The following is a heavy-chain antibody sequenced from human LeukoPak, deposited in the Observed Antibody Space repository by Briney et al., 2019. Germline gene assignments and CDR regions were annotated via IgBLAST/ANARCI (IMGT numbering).Heavy chain of an antibody. V-gene: IGHV3-15*01. D-gene: IGHD3-10*01. CDR1: GFSISNDW. J-gene: IGHJ4*02. Sequence: GGSLRLSCAASGFSISNDWMSWVRQAPGKGLEWVARVKSRSVGETTDYAAPVKGRFTISRDDSKNTLYLQMNSLKTEDTAVYYCTLIQGWGSGSYRDFWGQGTLVTVSS. CDR2: VKSRSVGETT. CDR3: TLIQGWGSGSYRDF.